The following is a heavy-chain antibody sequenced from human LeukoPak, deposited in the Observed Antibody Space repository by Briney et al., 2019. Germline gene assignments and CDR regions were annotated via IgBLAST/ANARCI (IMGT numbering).Heavy chain of an antibody. CDR1: GYTFTGYY. J-gene: IGHJ4*02. Sequence: ASVKVSCKASGYTFTGYYMHWVRQAPGQGLEWMGWINPNSGGTSYAQKFQGRVTMTRDTSISTAYMELSRLRSDDTAVYYCSAFYYYDSSGPPQNWGQGTLVTVSS. V-gene: IGHV1-2*02. CDR3: SAFYYYDSSGPPQN. D-gene: IGHD3-22*01. CDR2: INPNSGGT.